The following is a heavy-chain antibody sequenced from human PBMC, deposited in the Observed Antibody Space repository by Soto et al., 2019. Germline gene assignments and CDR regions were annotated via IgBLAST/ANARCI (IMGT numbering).Heavy chain of an antibody. CDR1: GGSIGSGSYY. CDR3: ARAGYDRDGGGYYDFDY. CDR2: INYSGST. Sequence: QVQLQESGPGLVKPSQTLSLTCTVSGGSIGSGSYYWSWIRQHPGKGLEWIGYINYSGSTFYIPSLKSRVTTSIDTSTNQFSLKLSSVTAADTAVYYCARAGYDRDGGGYYDFDYWGQGTLVTVSS. V-gene: IGHV4-31*03. J-gene: IGHJ4*02. D-gene: IGHD3-22*01.